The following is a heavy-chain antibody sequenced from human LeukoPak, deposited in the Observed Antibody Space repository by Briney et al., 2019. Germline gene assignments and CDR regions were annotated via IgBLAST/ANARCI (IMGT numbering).Heavy chain of an antibody. J-gene: IGHJ4*02. D-gene: IGHD6-19*01. V-gene: IGHV1-69*05. CDR2: IIPIFGTA. CDR1: GGTFSRYA. CDR3: ARERSGGWYTQTFDY. Sequence: SVKVSCKGSGGTFSRYAISWVRQAPGQGLEWMGGIIPIFGTANYAQKFQGRVTITTDESTSTAYMELSSLRSDDTAVYYCARERSGGWYTQTFDYWGQGTLVTVSS.